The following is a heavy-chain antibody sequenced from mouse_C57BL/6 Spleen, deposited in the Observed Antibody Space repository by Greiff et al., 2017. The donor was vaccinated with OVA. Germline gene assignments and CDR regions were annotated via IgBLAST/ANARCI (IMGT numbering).Heavy chain of an antibody. V-gene: IGHV1-64*01. CDR2: IHPNSGST. Sequence: QVQLQQPGAELVKPGASVKLSCKASGYTFTSYWMHWVKQRPGQGLEWIGMIHPNSGSTNYNEKFKSKATLTVDESSSTAYMQLSSLTSEDSAVYYCARSGYDYDAYFDYWGQGTTLAVSS. CDR3: ARSGYDYDAYFDY. CDR1: GYTFTSYW. J-gene: IGHJ2*01. D-gene: IGHD2-4*01.